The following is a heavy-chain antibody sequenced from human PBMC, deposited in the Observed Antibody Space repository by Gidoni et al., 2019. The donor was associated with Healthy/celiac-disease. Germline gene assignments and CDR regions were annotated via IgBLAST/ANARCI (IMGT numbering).Heavy chain of an antibody. CDR3: ARDRGSSSSVLDY. Sequence: QVQLVESGGGVVQPGRSLRLSCAASGFAFSSYGMHWVRQAPGKGLEWVAVIWYDGSNKYYADSVKGRFTISRDNSKNTLYLQMNSLRAEDTAVYYCARDRGSSSSVLDYWGQGTLVTVSS. D-gene: IGHD6-6*01. V-gene: IGHV3-33*01. CDR2: IWYDGSNK. J-gene: IGHJ4*02. CDR1: GFAFSSYG.